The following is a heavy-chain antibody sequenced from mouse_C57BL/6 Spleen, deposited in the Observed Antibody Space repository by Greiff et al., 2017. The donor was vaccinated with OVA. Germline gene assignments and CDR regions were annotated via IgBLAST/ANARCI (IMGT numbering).Heavy chain of an antibody. CDR1: GFTFSDYG. CDR3: ARQGGSSFDY. CDR2: ISSGSSTI. J-gene: IGHJ2*01. V-gene: IGHV5-17*01. D-gene: IGHD1-1*01. Sequence: EVHLVESGGGLVKPGGSLKLSCAASGFTFSDYGMHWVRQAPEKGLEWVAYISSGSSTIYYADTVTGRFTISRDNAKNTMFLQMNSLRSEDTAMDYCARQGGSSFDYWGQGTTLTVSS.